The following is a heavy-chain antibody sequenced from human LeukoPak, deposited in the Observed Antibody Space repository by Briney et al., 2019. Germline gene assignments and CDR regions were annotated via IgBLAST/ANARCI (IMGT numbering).Heavy chain of an antibody. CDR1: GYTFTGYY. V-gene: IGHV1-2*02. CDR2: INHNNGGT. Sequence: ASVKVSCKASGYTFTGYYMHWVRKAPRQGLEWMGWINHNNGGTNYEQKFQGRVTMTRDTSISTAYMELSRLRSDDTDVYYCARGGSEMATTLDYWGQGTLVTVSS. D-gene: IGHD5-24*01. J-gene: IGHJ4*02. CDR3: ARGGSEMATTLDY.